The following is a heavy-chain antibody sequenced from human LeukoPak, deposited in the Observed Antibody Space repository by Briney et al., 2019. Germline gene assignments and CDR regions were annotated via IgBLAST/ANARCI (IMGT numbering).Heavy chain of an antibody. CDR1: GFTFSSYA. V-gene: IGHV3-30*04. Sequence: GGSLRLSCAASGFTFSSYAMHWVRQAPGKGLEWVAVISYDGSNKYYADSVKGRFTISRDNSKNSLYLQMNSLRAEDTAVYYCARGGPEGPTTAPGDYYYYMDVWGKGTTVTVSS. CDR2: ISYDGSNK. J-gene: IGHJ6*03. CDR3: ARGGPEGPTTAPGDYYYYMDV. D-gene: IGHD1-14*01.